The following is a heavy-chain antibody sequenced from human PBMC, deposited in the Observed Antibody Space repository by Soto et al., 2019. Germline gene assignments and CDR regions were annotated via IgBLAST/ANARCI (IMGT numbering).Heavy chain of an antibody. CDR3: ERHEGWTGPDQ. D-gene: IGHD2-8*02. J-gene: IGHJ4*02. CDR2: IFHDGNT. CDR1: GASIGSGGW. Sequence: SETLSLTCAVSGASIGSGGWWSWVRQPPGKGLEWIAEIFHDGNTNYSPSLKSRVTISVDKSQNQFSLNVYSVTAADTAVYYCERHEGWTGPDQWGQGTMVTVSS. V-gene: IGHV4-4*02.